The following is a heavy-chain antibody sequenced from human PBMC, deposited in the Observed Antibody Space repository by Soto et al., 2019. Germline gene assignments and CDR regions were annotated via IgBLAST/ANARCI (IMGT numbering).Heavy chain of an antibody. D-gene: IGHD5-18*01. CDR3: ARTVRLQLSQSLPYYYGMDV. Sequence: GASVKVSCKASGYTFTGYYMHWVRQAPGQGLEWMGWINPNIGGANYAQKFQGRVTITTDASTSTAYMELSSLRSEDTAVYYCARTVRLQLSQSLPYYYGMDVWGQGTTVTVSS. J-gene: IGHJ6*02. CDR1: GYTFTGYY. CDR2: INPNIGGA. V-gene: IGHV1-2*02.